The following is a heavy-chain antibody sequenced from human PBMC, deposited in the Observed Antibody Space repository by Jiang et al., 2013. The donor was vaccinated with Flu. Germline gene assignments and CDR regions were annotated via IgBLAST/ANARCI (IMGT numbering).Heavy chain of an antibody. CDR1: GYSISSGYY. V-gene: IGHV4-38-2*02. D-gene: IGHD1-26*01. CDR3: ARPYSGSYVNDAFDI. J-gene: IGHJ3*02. CDR2: IYHSGST. Sequence: GPGLVKPSETLSLTCTVSGYSISSGYYWGWIRQPPGKGLEWIGSIYHSGSTYYNPSLKSRVTISVDTSKNPFSLRLETVTAADTAVYYCARPYSGSYVNDAFDIWGQGTMGHRLF.